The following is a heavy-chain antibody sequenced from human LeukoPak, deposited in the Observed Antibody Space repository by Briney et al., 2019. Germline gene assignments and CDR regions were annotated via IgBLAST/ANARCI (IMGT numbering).Heavy chain of an antibody. D-gene: IGHD3-3*01. CDR1: GHTFTSYG. V-gene: IGHV1-18*01. Sequence: AASVKVSCKASGHTFTSYGISWVRQAPGQGLEWMGWISAYNGNTNYAQKLQGRVTMTRDTSTSTAYMELRSLRSDDAAVYYCAKPPRDFWSGPTRDYWGQGTLVTVSS. J-gene: IGHJ4*02. CDR2: ISAYNGNT. CDR3: AKPPRDFWSGPTRDY.